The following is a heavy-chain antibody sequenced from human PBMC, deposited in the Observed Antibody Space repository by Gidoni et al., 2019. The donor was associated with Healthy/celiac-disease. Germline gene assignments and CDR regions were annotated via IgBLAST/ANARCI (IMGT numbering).Heavy chain of an antibody. J-gene: IGHJ5*02. CDR3: AKKSRGVVVPAALLWFDP. CDR1: GFTFSSYA. D-gene: IGHD2-2*01. V-gene: IGHV3-23*04. CDR2: ISGSGGST. Sequence: VQLVESGGGLVQPGGSLRLSCAASGFTFSSYAISWVRQAPGKGLEWVSAISGSGGSTYYADSVKGRFTISRDNSKNTLYLQMNSLRAEDTAVYYCAKKSRGVVVPAALLWFDPWGQGTLVTVSS.